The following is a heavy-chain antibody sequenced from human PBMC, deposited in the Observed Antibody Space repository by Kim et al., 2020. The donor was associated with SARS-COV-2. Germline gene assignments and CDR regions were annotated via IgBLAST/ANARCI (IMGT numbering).Heavy chain of an antibody. Sequence: GKGNTKYSQKLQGRVTFTADTSASTAYMELSFLRSEDSAVYYCLGRFYFDYWGQGTLVTVSS. D-gene: IGHD7-27*01. CDR3: LGRFYFDY. V-gene: IGHV1-3*01. CDR2: GKGNT. J-gene: IGHJ4*02.